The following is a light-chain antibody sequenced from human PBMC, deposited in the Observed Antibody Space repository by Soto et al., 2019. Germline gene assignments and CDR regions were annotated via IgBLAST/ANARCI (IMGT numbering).Light chain of an antibody. CDR2: WHD. Sequence: QSVLTQPPSASGTPGQRVTISCSGSSSNIGSNTVNWYQHLPGTAPKLLIYWHDQRPSGVPDRFSGSKSGTSASLAISGLQSEDEADYYCAAWDGSLNGWVFGGGIKLTVL. V-gene: IGLV1-44*01. CDR3: AAWDGSLNGWV. J-gene: IGLJ3*02. CDR1: SSNIGSNT.